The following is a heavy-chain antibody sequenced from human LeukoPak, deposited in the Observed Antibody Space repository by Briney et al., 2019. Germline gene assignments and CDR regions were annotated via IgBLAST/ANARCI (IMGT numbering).Heavy chain of an antibody. D-gene: IGHD3-10*01. Sequence: PSETLPLTCAVYGGSFSGYYWSWIRQPPGKGLEWIGEINHSGSTDYNPSLKSRVTISVDTSKNQFSLQLNSVTPEDTALYYCARGGLARGTINSLIAFDIWGQGIMVTVSS. CDR1: GGSFSGYY. CDR3: ARGGLARGTINSLIAFDI. V-gene: IGHV4-34*01. J-gene: IGHJ3*02. CDR2: INHSGST.